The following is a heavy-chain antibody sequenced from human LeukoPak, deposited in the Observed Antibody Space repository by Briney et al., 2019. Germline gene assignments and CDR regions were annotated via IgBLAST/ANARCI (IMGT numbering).Heavy chain of an antibody. CDR3: ASPYCSSTSCYGWFDP. CDR2: INPNSGGT. CDR1: GYTFTGYY. Sequence: GASVKVSCKASGYTFTGYYMHWVRQAPGQGLEWMGWINPNSGGTNYAQKFQGRVTMTRDTSISTAYMELSRLRSDDTAVYYCASPYCSSTSCYGWFDPWGQGTLVTVSS. D-gene: IGHD2-2*01. J-gene: IGHJ5*02. V-gene: IGHV1-2*02.